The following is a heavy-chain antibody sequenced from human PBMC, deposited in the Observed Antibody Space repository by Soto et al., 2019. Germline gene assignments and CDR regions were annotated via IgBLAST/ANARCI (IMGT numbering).Heavy chain of an antibody. Sequence: QVQLVQSGAEVKKPGSSVKVSCKASGGTFSSFTISWVRQAPGQGLEWMGGIIPIYGTAYYAQKYQGRVTITADASTRTAYMELRSLRSEDTAVYYCAKDRRADWESYYYYAMDVWGQGTTVTVSS. V-gene: IGHV1-69*01. CDR3: AKDRRADWESYYYYAMDV. CDR2: IIPIYGTA. D-gene: IGHD1-26*01. J-gene: IGHJ6*02. CDR1: GGTFSSFT.